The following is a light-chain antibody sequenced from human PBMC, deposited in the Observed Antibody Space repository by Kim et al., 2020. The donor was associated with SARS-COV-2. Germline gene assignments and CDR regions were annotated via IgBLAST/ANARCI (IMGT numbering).Light chain of an antibody. CDR3: CSYAGSSTVV. V-gene: IGLV2-23*02. Sequence: QSALTQPASVPGSPGQSITISCTGTSSDVGSYNLVSWYQQHPGKVPKVMIYEVSKRPSGVSNRFSGSKSGNTASLTISGLQAEDEADYYCCSYAGSSTVVFGGGTKVTVL. J-gene: IGLJ2*01. CDR2: EVS. CDR1: SSDVGSYNL.